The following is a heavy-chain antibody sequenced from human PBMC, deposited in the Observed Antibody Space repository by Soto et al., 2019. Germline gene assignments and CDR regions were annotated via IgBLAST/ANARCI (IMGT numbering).Heavy chain of an antibody. V-gene: IGHV3-49*04. CDR3: TRVGKFDY. CDR1: GFTFADYT. CDR2: IRSEANGGTT. J-gene: IGHJ4*02. Sequence: GGSLRLSCTVSGFTFADYTMSWVRQAPGKGLEWVGLIRSEANGGTTHYAASVHGGFIISRDDSRGIAFLQMNNLKSEDTAVYYCTRVGKFDYWGQGTLVTVSS. D-gene: IGHD1-26*01.